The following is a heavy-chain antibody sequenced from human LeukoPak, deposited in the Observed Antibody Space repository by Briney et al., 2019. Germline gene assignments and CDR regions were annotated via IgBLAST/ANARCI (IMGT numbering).Heavy chain of an antibody. Sequence: PGGSLRLSCATSGFTFDDYAMHWVRQAPGKGLEWVSGISWNSGLIGYADSVKGRFTISRDNAKNSLYLQMNSLRAEDTALNYCAKEADYHGELLYYYFDYWGQGTLVTVSS. CDR1: GFTFDDYA. CDR3: AKEADYHGELLYYYFDY. V-gene: IGHV3-9*01. D-gene: IGHD3-10*01. J-gene: IGHJ4*02. CDR2: ISWNSGLI.